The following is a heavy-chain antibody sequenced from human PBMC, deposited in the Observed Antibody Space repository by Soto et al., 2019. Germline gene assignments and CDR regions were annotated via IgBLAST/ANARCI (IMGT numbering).Heavy chain of an antibody. CDR1: GGTFSSYT. Sequence: GASVKVSCKASGGTFSSYTISWVRQAPGQGLEWMGRIIPILGIANYAQKLQGRVTITADKSTSTAYMELSSLKSEDTAVYYCARFRGSYGMDVWGQGTTVTVSS. V-gene: IGHV1-69*02. CDR3: ARFRGSYGMDV. CDR2: IIPILGIA. D-gene: IGHD3-10*01. J-gene: IGHJ6*02.